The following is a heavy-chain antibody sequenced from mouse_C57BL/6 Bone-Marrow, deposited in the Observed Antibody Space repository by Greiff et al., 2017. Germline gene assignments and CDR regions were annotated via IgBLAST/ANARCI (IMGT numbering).Heavy chain of an antibody. Sequence: QVQLQQPGAELVKPGASVKLSCKASGYTFTSYWMHWVKQRPGQGLEWIGMIHPNSGSTNYNEKFKSKATLTVDKSSSTAYMQRSSLTSEDSAVYYCARAGTNYAMDYWGQGTSVTVSS. D-gene: IGHD3-3*01. CDR1: GYTFTSYW. V-gene: IGHV1-64*01. CDR2: IHPNSGST. J-gene: IGHJ4*01. CDR3: ARAGTNYAMDY.